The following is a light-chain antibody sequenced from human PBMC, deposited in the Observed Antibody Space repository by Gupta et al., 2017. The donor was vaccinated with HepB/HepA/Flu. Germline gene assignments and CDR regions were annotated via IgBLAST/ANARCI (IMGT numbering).Light chain of an antibody. Sequence: AIRMTQSPSSFSASTGDRVTITCRASQGISSYLAWYQQKPGKAPKLLIYAASTLQSGVPSRFSGSGSGTDFTLTISCLQSEDFATYYCQQYCSYPQTFGRGTKLEIK. J-gene: IGKJ2*01. CDR2: AAS. CDR1: QGISSY. CDR3: QQYCSYPQT. V-gene: IGKV1-8*01.